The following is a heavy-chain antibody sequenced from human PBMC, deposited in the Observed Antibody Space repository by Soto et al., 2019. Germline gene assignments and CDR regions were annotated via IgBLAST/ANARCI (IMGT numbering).Heavy chain of an antibody. CDR2: LNSGGSST. V-gene: IGHV3-74*01. J-gene: IGHJ2*01. CDR3: TRGARGEWYLDL. CDR1: GFTFSDYW. D-gene: IGHD3-16*01. Sequence: EVQLVESGGGLVQPGGSLRLSCAASGFTFSDYWMHWVRQAPGKGPVWVSRLNSGGSSTNYADSVKGRFTISRDNAKNTVHLQMNSLRAEDTAVYYCTRGARGEWYLDLWGRGTLVTVSS.